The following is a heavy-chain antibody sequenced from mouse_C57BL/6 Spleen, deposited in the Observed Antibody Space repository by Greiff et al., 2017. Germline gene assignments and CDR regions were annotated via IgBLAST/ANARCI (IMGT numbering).Heavy chain of an antibody. D-gene: IGHD1-1*01. CDR3: TTRYYYGSSFFDY. J-gene: IGHJ2*01. CDR1: GFNIKDYY. V-gene: IGHV14-1*01. Sequence: VQLKQSGAELVRPGASVKLSCTASGFNIKDYYMHWVKQRPEQGLEWIGRIDPEDGDTEYAPKFQGKATMTADTSSNTAYLQLSSLTSEDTAVYYCTTRYYYGSSFFDYWGQGTTLTVSS. CDR2: IDPEDGDT.